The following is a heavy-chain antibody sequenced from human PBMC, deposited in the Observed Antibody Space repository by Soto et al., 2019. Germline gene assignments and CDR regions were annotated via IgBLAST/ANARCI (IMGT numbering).Heavy chain of an antibody. J-gene: IGHJ5*02. V-gene: IGHV3-30*04. D-gene: IGHD3-10*01. Sequence: GGPLRLSCAASGLSIYTSAMHWVRQAPGKGLEWVAMISHDGSHEYYGDSVKGRFSVSRDNSQNILHLQMNRLRIEDTAVYFCARNTDHRLVRGWLDPWGQGTLVTVSS. CDR3: ARNTDHRLVRGWLDP. CDR2: ISHDGSHE. CDR1: GLSIYTSA.